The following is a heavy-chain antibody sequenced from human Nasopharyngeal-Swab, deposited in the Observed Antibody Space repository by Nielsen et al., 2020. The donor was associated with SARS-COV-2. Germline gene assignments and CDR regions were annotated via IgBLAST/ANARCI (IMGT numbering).Heavy chain of an antibody. CDR3: ASSPRQPPARGWYFDL. Sequence: SETLSLTCAVYGGSFSGYYWGWIRQPPGKGLEWIGEINHSGSTNYNPSLKSRVTISVDTSRNQFSLKLSSVTAADTAVYYCASSPRQPPARGWYFDLWGRGTLVTVSS. CDR1: GGSFSGYY. CDR2: INHSGST. D-gene: IGHD2-2*01. J-gene: IGHJ2*01. V-gene: IGHV4-34*01.